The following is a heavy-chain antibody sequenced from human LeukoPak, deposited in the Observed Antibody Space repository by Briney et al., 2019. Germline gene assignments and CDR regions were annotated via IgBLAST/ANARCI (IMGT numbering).Heavy chain of an antibody. V-gene: IGHV3-30-3*01. CDR2: ISYDGSNK. D-gene: IGHD5-18*01. CDR3: ARRYGYADY. Sequence: LEWVAVISYDGSNKYSADSVKGRFTISRDNSKNTLYLQMNSLRAEDTAVYYCARRYGYADYWGQGTLVTVSS. J-gene: IGHJ4*02.